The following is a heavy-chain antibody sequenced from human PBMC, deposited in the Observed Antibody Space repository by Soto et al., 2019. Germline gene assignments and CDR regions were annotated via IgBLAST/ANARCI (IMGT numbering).Heavy chain of an antibody. CDR3: VRDPRSAYYHDH. CDR1: GGTFSSYR. J-gene: IGHJ4*02. Sequence: SVKFSCKASGGTFSSYRINWVRQAPGQGLECVGGIVPIYRTADYAQKSQGRVTITAXXXXRXXXMXLXXLKXQXTAVYYCVRDPRSAYYHDHWGQGTLVTVSS. V-gene: IGHV1-69*13. D-gene: IGHD3-3*01. CDR2: IVPIYRTA.